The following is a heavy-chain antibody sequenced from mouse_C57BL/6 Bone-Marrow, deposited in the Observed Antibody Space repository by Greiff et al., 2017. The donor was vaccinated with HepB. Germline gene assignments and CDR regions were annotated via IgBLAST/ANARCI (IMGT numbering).Heavy chain of an antibody. J-gene: IGHJ3*01. V-gene: IGHV1-64*01. Sequence: QVQLQQPGAELVKPGASVKLSCKASGYTFTSYWMHWVKQRPGQGLEWIGMIHPNSGSTNYNEKFKGKATFTADTSSNTAYMQLSSLTTEDSAIYYCARFPNDYDFAYWGQGTLVTVSA. CDR2: IHPNSGST. CDR3: ARFPNDYDFAY. CDR1: GYTFTSYW. D-gene: IGHD2-4*01.